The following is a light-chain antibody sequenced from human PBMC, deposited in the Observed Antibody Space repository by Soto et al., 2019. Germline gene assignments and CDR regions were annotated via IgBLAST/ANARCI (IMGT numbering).Light chain of an antibody. V-gene: IGKV3-20*01. CDR2: GAS. CDR3: QQYGRSPPFT. Sequence: IVLTQSPGTLSLSPGERATLSCRASQSVSSTYIAWYQQNPGQAPRLLIYGASSRATGIPDRFSGSGSETYFTLTISRLEPEDFAVYFCQQYGRSPPFTFGQGTKVEIK. CDR1: QSVSSTY. J-gene: IGKJ2*01.